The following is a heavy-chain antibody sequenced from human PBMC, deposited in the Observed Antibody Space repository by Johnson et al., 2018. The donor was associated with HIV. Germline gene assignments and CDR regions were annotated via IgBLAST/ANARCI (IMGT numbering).Heavy chain of an antibody. D-gene: IGHD3-22*01. CDR2: INWNGDNT. CDR1: GFTFDDYG. Sequence: VESGGNVVRPGGSLRLSCTASGFTFDDYGMSWVRQVPGKGLEWVSGINWNGDNTGYADSLKGRFTISRDNAKNSLYLQMNSLEAEDTAWYYCARFLGYYDSNGYYFGDGFDVWGRGTMVTGSS. J-gene: IGHJ3*01. CDR3: ARFLGYYDSNGYYFGDGFDV. V-gene: IGHV3-20*04.